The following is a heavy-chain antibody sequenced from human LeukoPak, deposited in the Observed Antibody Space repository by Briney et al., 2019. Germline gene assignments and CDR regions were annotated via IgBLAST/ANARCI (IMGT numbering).Heavy chain of an antibody. J-gene: IGHJ3*02. CDR2: INPSGGST. CDR1: GYTFTSYY. V-gene: IGHV1-46*01. Sequence: GASVKVSCKASGYTFTSYYMHWVRQAPGQGLEWMGIINPSGGSTSYAQKFQGRVTMTTDTSTSTAYMELRSLRSDDTAVYYCASTTFYDSSGYYPASSAFDIWGQGTMVTVSS. CDR3: ASTTFYDSSGYYPASSAFDI. D-gene: IGHD3-22*01.